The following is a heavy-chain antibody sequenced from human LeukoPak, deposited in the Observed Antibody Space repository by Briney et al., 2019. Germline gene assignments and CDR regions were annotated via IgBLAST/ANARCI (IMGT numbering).Heavy chain of an antibody. CDR1: GGSLSSGTYY. CDR2: IYGSGNT. Sequence: PSETLCLTCTVSGGSLSSGTYYWSWIRQTAGKGLEWIGRIYGSGNTNYNPSLKSRVTISVDTSRNQFSLKLSSVSTADTAVYYCARGVGSTSSNWFDPWGQGTLVTVSS. V-gene: IGHV4-61*02. D-gene: IGHD2-2*01. J-gene: IGHJ5*02. CDR3: ARGVGSTSSNWFDP.